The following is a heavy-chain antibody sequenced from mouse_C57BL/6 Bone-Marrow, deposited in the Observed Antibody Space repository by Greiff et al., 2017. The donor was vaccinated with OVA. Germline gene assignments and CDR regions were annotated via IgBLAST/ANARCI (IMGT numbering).Heavy chain of an antibody. V-gene: IGHV1-15*01. D-gene: IGHD2-1*01. CDR1: GYTFTDYE. CDR3: PIYIYYAYYAMDY. J-gene: IGHJ4*01. Sequence: QVQLQQSGAELVRPGASVTLSCKASGYTFTDYEMHWVKQTPVHGLEWIGAIDPETGGTAYNQKFKGKAILTADKSSSTAYMELRSLTSEDSAVYYCPIYIYYAYYAMDYWGQGTSVTVSS. CDR2: IDPETGGT.